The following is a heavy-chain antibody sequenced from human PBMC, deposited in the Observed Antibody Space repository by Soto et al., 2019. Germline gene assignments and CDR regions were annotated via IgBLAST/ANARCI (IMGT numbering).Heavy chain of an antibody. Sequence: QITLKESGPTLVKPTQTLTLTCTFSGFSLSTSGVGVGWIRQPPGKALEWLALIYWDDDKRYSPSLKSRLTITKDTSKSQVVLTMTNMDPVDTATYYCAHGWFGELLSYNWFDPWGQGTLVTVSS. CDR1: GFSLSTSGVG. V-gene: IGHV2-5*02. J-gene: IGHJ5*02. D-gene: IGHD3-10*01. CDR2: IYWDDDK. CDR3: AHGWFGELLSYNWFDP.